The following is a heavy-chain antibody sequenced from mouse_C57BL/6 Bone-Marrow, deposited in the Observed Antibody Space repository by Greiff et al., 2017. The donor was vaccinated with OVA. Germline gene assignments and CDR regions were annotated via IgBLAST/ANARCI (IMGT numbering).Heavy chain of an antibody. CDR2: ISSGGSYT. J-gene: IGHJ4*01. CDR3: ARQGVLCYAMDY. CDR1: GFTFSSYG. Sequence: EVQVVESGGDLVKPGGSLKLSCAASGFTFSSYGMSWVRQTPDKRLEWVATISSGGSYTYYPDSVKGRFTISRDNAKNTLYLQMSSLKSEDTAMYYCARQGVLCYAMDYWGQGTSVTVSS. D-gene: IGHD1-1*02. V-gene: IGHV5-6*01.